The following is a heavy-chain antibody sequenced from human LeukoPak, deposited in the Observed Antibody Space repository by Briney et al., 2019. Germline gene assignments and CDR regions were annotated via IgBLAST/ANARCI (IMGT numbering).Heavy chain of an antibody. Sequence: GASVTVSCKASGYTCTSYYMHWVRQAPGQGLEWMGIINPSGGSTSYAQKFQGRVTMTRDTSTSTVYMELSSLRSEDTAVYHFGSDRVRGVAGYDLAHRGQGTVVTVSS. V-gene: IGHV1-46*01. CDR2: INPSGGST. J-gene: IGHJ4*02. CDR3: GSDRVRGVAGYDLAH. D-gene: IGHD3-10*01. CDR1: GYTCTSYY.